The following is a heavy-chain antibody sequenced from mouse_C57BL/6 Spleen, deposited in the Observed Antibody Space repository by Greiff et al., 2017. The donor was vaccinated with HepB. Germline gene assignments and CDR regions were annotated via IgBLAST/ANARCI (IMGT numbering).Heavy chain of an antibody. CDR1: GYSITSGYD. Sequence: DVQLQESGPGMVKPSQSLSLTCTVTGYSITSGYDWHWIRHFPGNKLEWMGYISYSGSTNYNPSLKSRISITQDTSKNHFFLKLNSVTTEDTATYYCARGAQAMYYWGQGTSVTVSS. CDR2: ISYSGST. V-gene: IGHV3-1*01. J-gene: IGHJ4*01. D-gene: IGHD3-2*02. CDR3: ARGAQAMYY.